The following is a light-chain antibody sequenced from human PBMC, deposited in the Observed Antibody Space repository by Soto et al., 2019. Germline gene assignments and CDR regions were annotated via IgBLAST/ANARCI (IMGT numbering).Light chain of an antibody. CDR2: STS. V-gene: IGKV3-20*01. CDR1: QSVSSNS. Sequence: EIVLTQSPGILSLSPGERATLSCRASQSVSSNSLAWYQQTPGQAPRLLIYSTSIRATGIPDRFSGSGSGRDFTHTISRLEPEDFTVYHCQQYGDSPWTFGQGTKVEIK. CDR3: QQYGDSPWT. J-gene: IGKJ1*01.